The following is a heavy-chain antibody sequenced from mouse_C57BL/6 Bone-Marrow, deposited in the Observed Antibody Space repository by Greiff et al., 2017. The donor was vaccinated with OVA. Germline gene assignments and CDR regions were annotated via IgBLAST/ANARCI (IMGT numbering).Heavy chain of an antibody. CDR3: ARQGFSPMDY. CDR1: GYTFTSYW. CDR2: IDPSDSYT. V-gene: IGHV1-69*01. D-gene: IGHD6-2*01. Sequence: QVHVKQPGAELVMPGASVKLSCKASGYTFTSYWMHWVKQRPGQGLEWIGEIDPSDSYTNYNQKFKGKSTLTVDKSSSTAYMQLSSLTSEDSAVYYCARQGFSPMDYWGQGTSVTVSS. J-gene: IGHJ4*01.